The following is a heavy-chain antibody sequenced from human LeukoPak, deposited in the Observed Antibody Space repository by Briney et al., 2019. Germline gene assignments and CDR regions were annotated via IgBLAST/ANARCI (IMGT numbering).Heavy chain of an antibody. D-gene: IGHD2-2*01. V-gene: IGHV3-23*01. CDR1: GFTFSRSA. Sequence: GGSLRLSCAAAGFTFSRSAMSWVRQAPGKGLEWVSGIGGTGDTTYYADSVKGRFIISRDNSKNTLSLQMNSLRAEDTAVYYCVKDRFSTSPSYFDYWGQGTLVTVSS. J-gene: IGHJ4*02. CDR3: VKDRFSTSPSYFDY. CDR2: IGGTGDTT.